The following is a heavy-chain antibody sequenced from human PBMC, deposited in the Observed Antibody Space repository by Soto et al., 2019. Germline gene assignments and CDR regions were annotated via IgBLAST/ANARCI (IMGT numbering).Heavy chain of an antibody. J-gene: IGHJ6*02. CDR3: ARDDETYCRGDCYRYFFYGLDG. Sequence: QVQLVQSGAEVKKPGSSVKISCKASGGTFINHAFSWVRQSPGQGLERMGGIIPMFGTADYSQKFQGRVTISADESRTTAPLELSSLRSDDSAVYYCARDDETYCRGDCYRYFFYGLDGWGQGTTVTVPS. CDR2: IIPMFGTA. V-gene: IGHV1-69*01. D-gene: IGHD2-21*02. CDR1: GGTFINHA.